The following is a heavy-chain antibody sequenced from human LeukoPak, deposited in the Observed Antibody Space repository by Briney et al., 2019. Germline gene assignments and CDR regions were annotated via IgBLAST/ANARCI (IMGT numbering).Heavy chain of an antibody. V-gene: IGHV3-23*01. CDR2: ISLGGSDT. CDR1: GFTFNSYG. D-gene: IGHD3-22*01. J-gene: IGHJ4*02. Sequence: GGSLRFSCAASGFTFNSYGMSWVRQAPGKGLEGVSAISLGGSDTYYADSVRGRFTTSRDNSKNTLYLQMSSLRAEYSSVYYCAKRGGYETMASFDYWGQGTLVTVSS. CDR3: AKRGGYETMASFDY.